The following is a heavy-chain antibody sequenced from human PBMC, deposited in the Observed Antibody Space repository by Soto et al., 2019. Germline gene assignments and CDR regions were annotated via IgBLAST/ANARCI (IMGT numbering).Heavy chain of an antibody. CDR2: ISYDGSNK. CDR1: GFTFSSYG. V-gene: IGHV3-30*18. D-gene: IGHD2-2*01. CDR3: AKDSRVPAAKRSYYYYGMDV. Sequence: GGSLRLSCAASGFTFSSYGMHWVRQAPGKGLEWVAVISYDGSNKYYADYVKGRFTISRDNSKNTQYLQMNSLRDEDTAVYYFAKDSRVPAAKRSYYYYGMDVWGQGTTVTVSS. J-gene: IGHJ6*02.